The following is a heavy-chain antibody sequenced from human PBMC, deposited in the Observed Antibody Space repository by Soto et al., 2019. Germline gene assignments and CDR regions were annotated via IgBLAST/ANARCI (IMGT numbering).Heavy chain of an antibody. J-gene: IGHJ4*02. V-gene: IGHV3-74*01. CDR1: GFTFGSHW. CDR3: ARFGTSYDTSGFLY. D-gene: IGHD3-22*01. CDR2: ISSGGTTT. Sequence: GGSLRLSCAASGFTFGSHWMHWVRQAPGKGLVYVSRISSGGTTTNYAESVKGRFAISRDNARNTLYLQMNSLRVEDTAVYYCARFGTSYDTSGFLYWGQGTPVTVSS.